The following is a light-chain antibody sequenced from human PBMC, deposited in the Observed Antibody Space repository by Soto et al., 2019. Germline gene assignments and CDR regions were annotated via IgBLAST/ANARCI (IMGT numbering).Light chain of an antibody. CDR1: QDIGKD. CDR2: EAS. Sequence: AIQMTQSPSSLSASVGDRVTLSCRASQDIGKDLGGYQQKPGEAPKLLIFEASTVQTGVPSRFSGSGSGTDVTLTISSLQPEDFATYFCLQDYNSPRTFGQGTTVALK. J-gene: IGKJ1*01. CDR3: LQDYNSPRT. V-gene: IGKV1-6*01.